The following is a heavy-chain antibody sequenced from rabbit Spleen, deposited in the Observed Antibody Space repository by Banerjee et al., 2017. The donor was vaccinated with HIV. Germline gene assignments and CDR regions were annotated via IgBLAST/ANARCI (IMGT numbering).Heavy chain of an antibody. J-gene: IGHJ4*01. Sequence: LVGSGGGLVTPGASLTITCTASGFSFSRSYDMCWVRQAPGKGLEWIGCIYTGSSGNTYYASWAKGRFTISKTSSTTVTLQMTSLTAADTATYFCARDLTGVIGWNFNLWGQGTLVTVS. CDR1: GFSFSRSYD. D-gene: IGHD1-1*01. CDR3: ARDLTGVIGWNFNL. V-gene: IGHV1S40*01. CDR2: IYTGSSGNT.